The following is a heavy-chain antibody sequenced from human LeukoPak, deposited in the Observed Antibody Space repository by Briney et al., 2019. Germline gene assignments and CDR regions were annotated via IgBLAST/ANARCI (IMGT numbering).Heavy chain of an antibody. J-gene: IGHJ4*02. CDR3: ARGKYCSSTSCYSGEDY. Sequence: ASVKVSCKASGYTFTSYDINWVRQATGQGLEWMGWMNPNSGNTGYAQKFQGRVTMTRNTSISTAYMELSRLRSDDTAVYYCARGKYCSSTSCYSGEDYWGQGTLVTVSS. CDR2: MNPNSGNT. V-gene: IGHV1-8*01. D-gene: IGHD2-2*02. CDR1: GYTFTSYD.